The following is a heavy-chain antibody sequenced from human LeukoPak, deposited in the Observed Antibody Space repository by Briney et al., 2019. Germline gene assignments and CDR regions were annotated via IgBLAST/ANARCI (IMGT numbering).Heavy chain of an antibody. CDR3: ARGNIVVVPAAKQEGMDV. J-gene: IGHJ6*02. V-gene: IGHV1-2*02. CDR2: INPNSGGT. D-gene: IGHD2-2*01. Sequence: GASVKVSCKASGYTFTGYYMHWVRQAPGQGLEWMGWINPNSGGTSYAQKFQGRVTMTRDTSISTAYMELSRLRSDDTAVYYCARGNIVVVPAAKQEGMDVWGQGTTVTVSS. CDR1: GYTFTGYY.